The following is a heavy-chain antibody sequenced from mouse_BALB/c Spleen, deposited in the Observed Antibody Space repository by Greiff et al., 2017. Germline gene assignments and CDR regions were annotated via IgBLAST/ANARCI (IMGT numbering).Heavy chain of an antibody. Sequence: VQLQQSGAELVKPGASVKLSCKASGYTFTEYIIHWVKQRSGQGLEWIGWFYPGSGSIKYNEKFKDKATLTADKSSSTAYMQLSSLTSEDSAVYYCARMRGKGVYFDYWGQGTTLTVSS. CDR2: FYPGSGSI. J-gene: IGHJ2*01. CDR3: ARMRGKGVYFDY. V-gene: IGHV1-62-2*01. CDR1: GYTFTEYI. D-gene: IGHD1-3*01.